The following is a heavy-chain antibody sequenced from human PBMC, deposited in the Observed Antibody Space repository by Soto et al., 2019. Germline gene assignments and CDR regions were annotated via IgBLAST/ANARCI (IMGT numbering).Heavy chain of an antibody. CDR1: GFIFSKAW. CDR3: ITDPYYDFWSGYHFDY. D-gene: IGHD3-3*01. J-gene: IGHJ4*02. Sequence: GGSLRLSCEASGFIFSKAWMSWVRLTPGKGLEWVGRIKNKTDGGITDYPAPVRDRFTISRDDSRSTLYLQMNSLKAEDTAVYYCITDPYYDFWSGYHFDYWGQGTLVTGSS. CDR2: IKNKTDGGIT. V-gene: IGHV3-15*01.